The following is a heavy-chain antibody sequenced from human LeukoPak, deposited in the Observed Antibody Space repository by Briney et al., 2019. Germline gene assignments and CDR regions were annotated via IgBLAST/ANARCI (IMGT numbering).Heavy chain of an antibody. Sequence: PGGSLRLSCAASKFTFSHYAMHWVRQAPGKGLEWVAVIWNDGSDKYYADSVKGRFTVSRDNSRNTLYLQVDSLRAEDTGVYYCAKDAQRGFDYSNSLQHWGPGTLVTVSS. J-gene: IGHJ1*01. CDR3: AKDAQRGFDYSNSLQH. CDR2: IWNDGSDK. D-gene: IGHD4-11*01. CDR1: KFTFSHYA. V-gene: IGHV3-33*06.